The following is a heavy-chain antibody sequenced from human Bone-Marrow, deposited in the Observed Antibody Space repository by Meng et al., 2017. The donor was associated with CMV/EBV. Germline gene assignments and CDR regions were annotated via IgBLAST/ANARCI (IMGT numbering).Heavy chain of an antibody. J-gene: IGHJ6*02. D-gene: IGHD3-9*01. CDR1: GGTFSNNA. V-gene: IGHV1-69*10. CDR3: ARDPYYDILTGYYKGYYYYGMDV. Sequence: SVKVSCKASGGTFSNNAISWVRQAPGQGLEWMGEIIPILRIANYAQKFQGRVTITADKSTSTAYMELSSLRSEDTAVYYCARDPYYDILTGYYKGYYYYGMDVWGQGTTVTVSS. CDR2: IIPILRIA.